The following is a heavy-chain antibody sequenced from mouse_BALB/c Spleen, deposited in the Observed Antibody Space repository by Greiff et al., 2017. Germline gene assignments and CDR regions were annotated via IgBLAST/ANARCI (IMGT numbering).Heavy chain of an antibody. V-gene: IGHV1S22*01. D-gene: IGHD2-14*01. J-gene: IGHJ2*01. CDR3: SRKGRYEDFDY. CDR2: IYPGSGST. CDR1: GYTFTSYW. Sequence: LQQPGSELVRPGASVKLSCKASGYTFTSYWMHWVKQRPGQGLEWIGNIYPGSGSTNYDEKFKSKATLTVDTSSSTAYMQLSSLTSEDSAVYYCSRKGRYEDFDYWGQGTTLTVSS.